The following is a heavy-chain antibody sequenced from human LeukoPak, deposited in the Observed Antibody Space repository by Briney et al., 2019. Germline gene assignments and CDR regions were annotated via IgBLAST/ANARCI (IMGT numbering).Heavy chain of an antibody. CDR1: GFTFSSYA. CDR3: AREDVAAALDY. Sequence: GGSLRLSCAASGFTFSSYAMHWVRQAPGKGLEWVAVISYDGSNKYYADSVKGRFTISRDNSKNTLYLQMNSLRAEDTAVYYCAREDVAAALDYWGQGTTVTVSS. D-gene: IGHD6-13*01. V-gene: IGHV3-30-3*01. CDR2: ISYDGSNK. J-gene: IGHJ4*02.